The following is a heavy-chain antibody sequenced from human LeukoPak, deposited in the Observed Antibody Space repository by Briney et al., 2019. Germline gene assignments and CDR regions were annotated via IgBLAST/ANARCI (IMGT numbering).Heavy chain of an antibody. J-gene: IGHJ4*02. D-gene: IGHD5-18*01. CDR1: GFTFRSYG. CDR2: ISYDGSNK. V-gene: IGHV3-30*18. CDR3: AKDPGYSYHFDY. Sequence: GGSLRLSCAASGFTFRSYGMHWVRQAPGKGLEWVAVISYDGSNKYYADSVKGRFTISRDNSKDTLYLQMNSLRAEDMAVYYCAKDPGYSYHFDYWGQGTLVTVSS.